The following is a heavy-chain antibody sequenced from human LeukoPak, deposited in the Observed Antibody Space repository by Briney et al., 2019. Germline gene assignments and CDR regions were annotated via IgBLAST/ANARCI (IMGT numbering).Heavy chain of an antibody. Sequence: GGSLRLSCAASGFTFSNYWMTRVRQAPGKGLEWVANIKQDGSEISYVDSVKGRFTISRDNAKNSLYLQMNNLRAEDTALYYCAKATTAIVVDNFFDYWGQGTLVSVSS. J-gene: IGHJ4*02. CDR3: AKATTAIVVDNFFDY. CDR1: GFTFSNYW. V-gene: IGHV3-7*03. D-gene: IGHD3-22*01. CDR2: IKQDGSEI.